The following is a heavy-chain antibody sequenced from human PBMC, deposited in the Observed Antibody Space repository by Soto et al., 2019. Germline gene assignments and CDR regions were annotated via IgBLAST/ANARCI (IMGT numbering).Heavy chain of an antibody. Sequence: GESLKISCKGSGYSFTTYWIGWVRQMPGKGLEWMGIIYPVDSDTRYSPSFQGQVTISVDKSISTAYLQWSSLKASDTAMYYCARLKGPDYRSAYLFDPWGQGTLVTVSS. D-gene: IGHD4-17*01. V-gene: IGHV5-51*01. J-gene: IGHJ5*02. CDR1: GYSFTTYW. CDR2: IYPVDSDT. CDR3: ARLKGPDYRSAYLFDP.